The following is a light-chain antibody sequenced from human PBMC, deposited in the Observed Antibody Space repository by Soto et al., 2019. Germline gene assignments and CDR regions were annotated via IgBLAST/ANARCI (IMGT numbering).Light chain of an antibody. CDR1: QSISAY. J-gene: IGKJ5*01. CDR3: QQSYSTPIT. V-gene: IGKV1-39*01. Sequence: DIQMTQSPSSLSASVGDTVTITCRASQSISAYLNWYQQKPGKAPNLLIYAASSLQSGFPSRFSGSGSGTDFTLTVSSLQPEDFATYFCQQSYSTPITFGQGTRLEIK. CDR2: AAS.